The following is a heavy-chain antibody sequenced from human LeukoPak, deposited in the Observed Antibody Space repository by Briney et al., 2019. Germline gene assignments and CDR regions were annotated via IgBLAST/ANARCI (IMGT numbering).Heavy chain of an antibody. V-gene: IGHV3-7*01. J-gene: IGHJ6*03. D-gene: IGHD2-21*02. Sequence: QPGGSLRLSCAASGFTFSGYWMSWVRQAPGKGLEWVANIKQDGSEKYYVDPVKGRFTISRDNSKNTLYLQMNSLRAEDTAVYYCARASRGAAILYYYMDVWGKGTTVTVSS. CDR1: GFTFSGYW. CDR3: ARASRGAAILYYYMDV. CDR2: IKQDGSEK.